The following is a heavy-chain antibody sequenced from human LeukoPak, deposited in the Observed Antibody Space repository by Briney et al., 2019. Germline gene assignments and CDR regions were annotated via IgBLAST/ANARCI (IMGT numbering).Heavy chain of an antibody. V-gene: IGHV3-7*01. CDR1: GFSFSSYW. CDR2: IKQDGSEK. D-gene: IGHD1-26*01. CDR3: ARQRYSDY. J-gene: IGHJ4*02. Sequence: GGSLRLSCEGSGFSFSSYWMTWVRQAPGKGLEWVANIKQDGSEKYYVDSVRGRFTISRDNAKNSLYLQMNSLRAEDTAMYYCARQRYSDYWGQGTLVTVPS.